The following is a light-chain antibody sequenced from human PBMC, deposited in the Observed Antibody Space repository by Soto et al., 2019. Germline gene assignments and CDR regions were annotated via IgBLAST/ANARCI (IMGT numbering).Light chain of an antibody. V-gene: IGKV2-28*01. CDR2: LGS. J-gene: IGKJ3*01. CDR1: QSLLHSNGYNY. Sequence: DIVMTQSPLSLPVTPGEPASISCRSSQSLLHSNGYNYLDWYLQKPGQSPQLLIYLGSNRASGVPDRVSGSGSGTDFTLKISRVEAEDVGVYYCMQARQTPPTFGPGTKVDIK. CDR3: MQARQTPPT.